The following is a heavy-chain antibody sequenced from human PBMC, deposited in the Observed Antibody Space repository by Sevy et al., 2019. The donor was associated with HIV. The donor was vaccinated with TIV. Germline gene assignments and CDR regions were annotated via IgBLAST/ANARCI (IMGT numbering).Heavy chain of an antibody. Sequence: GGSLRLSCAASVFIFSTSPTHWVRQAPGKGLECVAILSYDDSDENYADSVKGRFTISRDNSKNTLYLQMNSLRTEDTAVYYCAKDDLGSIDYWGQGTLVTVSS. V-gene: IGHV3-30-3*02. J-gene: IGHJ4*02. D-gene: IGHD3-10*01. CDR1: VFIFSTSP. CDR3: AKDDLGSIDY. CDR2: LSYDDSDE.